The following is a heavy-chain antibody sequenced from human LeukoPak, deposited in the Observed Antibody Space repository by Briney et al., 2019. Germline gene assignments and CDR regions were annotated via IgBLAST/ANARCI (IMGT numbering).Heavy chain of an antibody. CDR3: ARIDREPGYSSDY. J-gene: IGHJ4*02. Sequence: SRINGDGSSTSYADSVKGRLTISRDNAKNTLYLQMNRLRAEDTAVYYCARIDREPGYSSDYWGQGTLVTVSS. V-gene: IGHV3-74*01. D-gene: IGHD5-18*01. CDR2: INGDGSST.